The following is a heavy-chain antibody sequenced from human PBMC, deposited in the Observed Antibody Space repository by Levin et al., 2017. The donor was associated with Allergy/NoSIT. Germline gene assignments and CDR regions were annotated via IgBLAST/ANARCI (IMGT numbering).Heavy chain of an antibody. D-gene: IGHD3-22*01. Sequence: GGSLRLSCAASGFTFDDYAMHWVRQAPGKGLEWVSGISWNSGSIGYADSVKGRFTISRDNAKNSLYLQMNSLRAEDTALYYCAKDYYDSSGYYFDYWGQGTLVTVSS. V-gene: IGHV3-9*01. CDR2: ISWNSGSI. CDR1: GFTFDDYA. J-gene: IGHJ4*02. CDR3: AKDYYDSSGYYFDY.